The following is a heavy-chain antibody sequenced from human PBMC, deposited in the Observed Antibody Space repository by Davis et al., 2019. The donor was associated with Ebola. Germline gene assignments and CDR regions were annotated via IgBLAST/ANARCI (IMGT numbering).Heavy chain of an antibody. J-gene: IGHJ3*02. CDR2: ISSNGGST. V-gene: IGHV3-64D*06. Sequence: PGGSLRLSCSASGFTFSSYAMHWVRQAPGKGLEYVSAISSNGGSTYYADSVKGRFTISRDNSKNTLYLQMSSLRAEDTAVYYCAKGSMRQWLVVDAFDIWGQGTMVTVSS. CDR1: GFTFSSYA. D-gene: IGHD6-19*01. CDR3: AKGSMRQWLVVDAFDI.